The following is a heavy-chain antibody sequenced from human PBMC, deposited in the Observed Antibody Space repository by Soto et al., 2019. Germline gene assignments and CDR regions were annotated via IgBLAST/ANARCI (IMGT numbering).Heavy chain of an antibody. CDR1: GGTFINHA. J-gene: IGHJ6*02. Sequence: SVKVSCKASGGTFINHAFSWVRQAPGQGLEWMGGIIPMFGTADYSQKFQGRVTITADESTTTAHMELSSLRSDDSAVYYCARDDATYCGGDCYRYFFYGLDVWGQGTTVTVSS. V-gene: IGHV1-69*13. D-gene: IGHD2-21*02. CDR3: ARDDATYCGGDCYRYFFYGLDV. CDR2: IIPMFGTA.